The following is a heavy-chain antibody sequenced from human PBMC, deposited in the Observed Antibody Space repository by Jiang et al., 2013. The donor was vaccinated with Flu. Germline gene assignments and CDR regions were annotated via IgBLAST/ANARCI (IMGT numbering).Heavy chain of an antibody. CDR2: IYYSGST. D-gene: IGHD3-10*01. CDR1: GGPFSGEKSY. V-gene: IGHV4-39*07. CDR3: ASQYWDQLGLGSLLYEPS. Sequence: GSGLVKPSETLSLTCTVSGGPFSGEKSYWGWIRQSPGKGLERIGSIYYSGSTYYNPSLKSRVTISLDTSKRQFSLKLNSVTAADTAVYYCASQYWDQLGLGSLLYEPSWGQGTLVTVSS. J-gene: IGHJ4*02.